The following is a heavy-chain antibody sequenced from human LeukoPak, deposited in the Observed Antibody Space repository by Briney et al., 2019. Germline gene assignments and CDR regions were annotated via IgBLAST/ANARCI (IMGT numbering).Heavy chain of an antibody. CDR1: GGSISSYY. Sequence: SETLSLTCTVSGGSISSYYWSWIRQPPGKGLEWIGYIYYSGSTNYNPSLKSRVTISVDTSKNQFSLKLSSVTAADTAVYYCARAGAGIVGAQSDYWGQGTLVTVSS. CDR3: ARAGAGIVGAQSDY. J-gene: IGHJ4*02. D-gene: IGHD1-26*01. CDR2: IYYSGST. V-gene: IGHV4-59*01.